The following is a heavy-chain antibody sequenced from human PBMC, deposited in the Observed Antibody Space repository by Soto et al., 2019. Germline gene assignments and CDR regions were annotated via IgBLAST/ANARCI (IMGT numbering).Heavy chain of an antibody. D-gene: IGHD3-3*01. CDR1: GFTFSNYA. Sequence: GGSLRLSCAASGFTFSNYAMSWVRQAPGKGLEWISTISGSGGSTYYADSVKGRVTISRDNSKNTLYLQMNSLRAEDTPVYYCAKGQCTYYDFWSRYYHWFDPWGQGKLVNV. CDR2: ISGSGGST. J-gene: IGHJ5*02. V-gene: IGHV3-23*01. CDR3: AKGQCTYYDFWSRYYHWFDP.